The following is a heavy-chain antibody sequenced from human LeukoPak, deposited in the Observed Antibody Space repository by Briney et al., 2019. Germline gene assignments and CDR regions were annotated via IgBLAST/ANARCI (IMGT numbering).Heavy chain of an antibody. CDR2: ITSSSSTM. J-gene: IGHJ1*01. CDR3: ARLWGGLTMSRFLDS. CDR1: GFMFSTYS. V-gene: IGHV3-48*04. D-gene: IGHD3-16*01. Sequence: GGSLRLSCAASGFMFSTYSMNWVRQAPGKGLEWVSYITSSSSTMFYADSVKGRFTISRDNTEKSLYLQMNSLRADDSAVYFCARLWGGLTMSRFLDSWGQGTPVTVSS.